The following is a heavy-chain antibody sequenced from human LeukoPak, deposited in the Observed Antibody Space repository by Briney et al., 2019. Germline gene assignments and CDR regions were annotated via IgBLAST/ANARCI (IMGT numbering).Heavy chain of an antibody. CDR2: IIPIFGTA. CDR3: ARAKQQPPPLYYYYYMDV. CDR1: GGTFSSYA. Sequence: SVKVSCKASGGTFSSYAISWVRQAPGQGLEWMGGIIPIFGTANYAQKFQGRVTITTDESTSTAYMELSSLRSEDTAVYYCARAKQQPPPLYYYYYMDVWGKGTTVTVSS. V-gene: IGHV1-69*05. D-gene: IGHD6-13*01. J-gene: IGHJ6*03.